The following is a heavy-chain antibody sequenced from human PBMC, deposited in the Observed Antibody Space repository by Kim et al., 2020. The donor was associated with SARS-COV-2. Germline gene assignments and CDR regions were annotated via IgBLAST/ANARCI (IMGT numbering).Heavy chain of an antibody. CDR2: IYYSGST. CDR3: ARDADY. V-gene: IGHV4-59*01. CDR1: GGSISSYY. J-gene: IGHJ4*02. Sequence: SETLSLTCTVSGGSISSYYWSWIRQPPGKGLEWIGYIYYSGSTNYNPSLKSRVTISVDTSKNQFSLKLSSVTAADTAVYYCARDADYWGQGTLVTVSS.